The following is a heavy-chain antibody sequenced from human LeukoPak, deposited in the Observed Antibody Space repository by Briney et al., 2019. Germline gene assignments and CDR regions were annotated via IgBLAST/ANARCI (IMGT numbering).Heavy chain of an antibody. CDR1: GGTFSSYA. V-gene: IGHV1-69*01. CDR2: IIPIFGTA. Sequence: SVKVSCKASGGTFSSYAISWVRQAPGQGLEWMGGIIPIFGTANYAQKFQGRVTITADESTSTAYMELSSLRSEDTAVYYCASAYSNYIYYFDPWGQGTLVTVSS. D-gene: IGHD4-11*01. CDR3: ASAYSNYIYYFDP. J-gene: IGHJ4*02.